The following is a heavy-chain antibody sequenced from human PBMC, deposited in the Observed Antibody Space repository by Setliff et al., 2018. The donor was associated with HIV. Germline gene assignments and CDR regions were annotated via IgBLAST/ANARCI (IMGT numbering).Heavy chain of an antibody. V-gene: IGHV4-34*01. CDR3: ARGGLGVVGAIDY. Sequence: TCTVSGDSFSGYSWTWIRQPPGRGLEWIGEIIHSGGTNYNRSLKSRVTISVDTSKNQFSLNLSSVTAADTAVYYCARGGLGVVGAIDYWSQGTLVTVSS. CDR2: IIHSGGT. CDR1: GDSFSGYS. D-gene: IGHD2-15*01. J-gene: IGHJ4*02.